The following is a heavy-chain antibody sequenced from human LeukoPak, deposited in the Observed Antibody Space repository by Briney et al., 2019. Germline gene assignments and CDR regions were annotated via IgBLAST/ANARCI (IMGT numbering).Heavy chain of an antibody. V-gene: IGHV3-21*01. CDR1: AFNFRIYA. CDR3: ARGTGYDYVWGSYRFDY. CDR2: ISSISNYI. D-gene: IGHD3-16*02. Sequence: GGSLRLSCVASAFNFRIYAMNWVRQAPGKGLEWVSSISSISNYIYYADSVKGRFTISRDNAKNSLSLQMNSLRAEDTAVYYCARGTGYDYVWGSYRFDYWGQGTLVTVSS. J-gene: IGHJ4*02.